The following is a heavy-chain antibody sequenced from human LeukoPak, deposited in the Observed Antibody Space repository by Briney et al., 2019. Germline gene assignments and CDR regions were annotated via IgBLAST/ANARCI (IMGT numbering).Heavy chain of an antibody. J-gene: IGHJ6*01. CDR2: IIPILGIA. Sequence: SVKVSCKASGGTFSSYAISWVRQAPGQGLEWMGRIIPILGIANYAQKFQGRVTITADKSTSTAYMELSSLRSEDTAVYYCASATFIAAADALYYYYGMDVWGQGTTVTVSS. CDR3: ASATFIAAADALYYYYGMDV. D-gene: IGHD6-13*01. CDR1: GGTFSSYA. V-gene: IGHV1-69*04.